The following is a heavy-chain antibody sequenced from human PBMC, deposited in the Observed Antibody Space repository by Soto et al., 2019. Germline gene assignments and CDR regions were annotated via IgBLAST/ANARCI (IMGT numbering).Heavy chain of an antibody. CDR1: GFTFSSYS. CDR2: ISSSSSYI. D-gene: IGHD2-2*01. J-gene: IGHJ4*02. V-gene: IGHV3-21*01. Sequence: EVQLVESGGGLVKPGGSLRLSCAASGFTFSSYSMNWVRQAPGKGLEWVSSISSSSSYIYYADSVKGRFTISRDNAKNSLYLQMNSLRAEDTAVYYCANGLGYCSSTSCYTFDYWGQGTLVTVSS. CDR3: ANGLGYCSSTSCYTFDY.